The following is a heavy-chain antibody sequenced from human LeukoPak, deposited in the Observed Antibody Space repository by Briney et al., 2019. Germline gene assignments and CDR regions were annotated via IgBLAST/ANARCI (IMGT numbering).Heavy chain of an antibody. J-gene: IGHJ4*02. Sequence: ASVKVSCKTSGYTFSTYYMHWVRQAPGQGLEWLGIIHPTDGSTSYTQKIQGRVTMTRDTATGTDYLELSSLRSEDTAVYWCARANGGGLDYWGQGTLITVPS. CDR1: GYTFSTYY. CDR3: ARANGGGLDY. CDR2: IHPTDGST. V-gene: IGHV1-46*01. D-gene: IGHD3-10*01.